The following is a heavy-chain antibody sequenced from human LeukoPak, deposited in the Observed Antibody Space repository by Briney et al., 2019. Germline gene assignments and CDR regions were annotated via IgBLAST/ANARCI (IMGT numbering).Heavy chain of an antibody. CDR3: AREQLPYCGGDCYSQLDY. D-gene: IGHD2-21*02. V-gene: IGHV3-30-3*01. Sequence: GGSLRLSCAASGFTFSSYAMHWVRQAPGKGLEWVAVISYDGSNKYYADSVKGRFTISRDNSKNTLYLQMNSLRAEDTAVYYCAREQLPYCGGDCYSQLDYWGQGTLVTVSS. CDR1: GFTFSSYA. CDR2: ISYDGSNK. J-gene: IGHJ4*02.